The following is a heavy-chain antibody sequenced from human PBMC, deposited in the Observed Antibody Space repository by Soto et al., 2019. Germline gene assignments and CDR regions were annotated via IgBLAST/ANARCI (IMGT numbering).Heavy chain of an antibody. D-gene: IGHD3-22*01. Sequence: QVQVVQSGAEVKKPGASVKVSCKASGYTFTSYGISWVRQAPGQGLAWMGWISAYNGNTNYAQKLQGRVTMTTDTSTSTAYMELRSLRSDDTAVYYCARDGPVMIVVAANWFDPWGQGTLVTVSS. V-gene: IGHV1-18*01. J-gene: IGHJ5*02. CDR3: ARDGPVMIVVAANWFDP. CDR2: ISAYNGNT. CDR1: GYTFTSYG.